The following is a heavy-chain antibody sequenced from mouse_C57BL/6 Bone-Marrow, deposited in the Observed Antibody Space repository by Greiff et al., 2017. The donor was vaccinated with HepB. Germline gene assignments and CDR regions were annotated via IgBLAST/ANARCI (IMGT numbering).Heavy chain of an antibody. D-gene: IGHD1-1*01. CDR2: IDPETGGT. CDR3: TRLFITTVVAGSY. J-gene: IGHJ3*01. V-gene: IGHV1-15*01. CDR1: GYTFTDYE. Sequence: QVQLQQSGAELVRPGASVTLSCKASGYTFTDYEMHWVKQTPVHGLEWIGAIDPETGGTAYNQKFKGKAILTANKSSSTAYMELRSLTSEDSAVYYCTRLFITTVVAGSYWGQGTLVTVSA.